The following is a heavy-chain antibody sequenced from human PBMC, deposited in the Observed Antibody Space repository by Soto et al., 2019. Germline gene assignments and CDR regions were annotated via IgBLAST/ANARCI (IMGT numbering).Heavy chain of an antibody. CDR3: ARDHLGYCSGGSCSTFDY. V-gene: IGHV3-7*01. Sequence: GGSLRLSCAASGFTFSSYWMSWVRQAPGKGLEWVANIKQDGSGKYYVDSVKGRFTISRDNAKNSLYLQMNSLRAEDTAVYYCARDHLGYCSGGSCSTFDYWGQGTLVTVSS. J-gene: IGHJ4*02. D-gene: IGHD2-15*01. CDR1: GFTFSSYW. CDR2: IKQDGSGK.